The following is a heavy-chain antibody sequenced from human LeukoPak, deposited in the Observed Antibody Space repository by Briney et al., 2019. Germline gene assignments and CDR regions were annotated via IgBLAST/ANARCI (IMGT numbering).Heavy chain of an antibody. Sequence: SETLPLTCTVSGGSISSNSYYWGWIRQPPGKGLEWLANIYNSGSTYYNPYLKRRVSMSVDTSRNQFSLKLTSVTAADTAVYYCARGQGGNYYLNYFDYWGQGALVTVSS. CDR1: GGSISSNSYY. CDR2: IYNSGST. D-gene: IGHD1-26*01. V-gene: IGHV4-39*07. J-gene: IGHJ4*02. CDR3: ARGQGGNYYLNYFDY.